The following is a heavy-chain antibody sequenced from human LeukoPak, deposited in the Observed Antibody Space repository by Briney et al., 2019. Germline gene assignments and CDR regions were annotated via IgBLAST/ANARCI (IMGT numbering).Heavy chain of an antibody. CDR3: TTDSYGDYYAFDY. Sequence: PGGSLRLSCAASGFTFSSYAMSWVRQAPGKGLEWVGRIKSKTDGGTTDYAAPVKGRFTISRDDSKNTLYLQMNSLKTEDTAVYYCTTDSYGDYYAFDYWGQGTLVTVSS. D-gene: IGHD4-17*01. CDR2: IKSKTDGGTT. J-gene: IGHJ4*02. CDR1: GFTFSSYA. V-gene: IGHV3-15*01.